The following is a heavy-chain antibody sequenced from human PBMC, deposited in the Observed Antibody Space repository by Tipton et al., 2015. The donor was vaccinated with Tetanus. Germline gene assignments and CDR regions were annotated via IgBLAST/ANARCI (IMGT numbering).Heavy chain of an antibody. J-gene: IGHJ3*02. CDR2: IYYSGST. D-gene: IGHD3-22*01. Sequence: TLSLTCTVSGGSVSSGSYYWSWIRQPPGKGLEWIGYIYYSGSTNYNPSLKSRVTISVDTSKNQFSLKLSSVTAADTAVYYCARDSNYYDSSGVHDAFDIWGQGTMVTVSS. CDR1: GGSVSSGSYY. V-gene: IGHV4-61*01. CDR3: ARDSNYYDSSGVHDAFDI.